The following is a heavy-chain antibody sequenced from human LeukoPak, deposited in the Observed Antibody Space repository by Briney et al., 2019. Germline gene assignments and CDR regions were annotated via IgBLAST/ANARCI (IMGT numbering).Heavy chain of an antibody. CDR3: ASWDCSGGSCYSPYYYYGMDV. Sequence: GGSLRLSCAASGFTVSSNYVNWVRQAPGKGLEWVSSISSSSSYIYYADSVKGRFTISRDNAKNSLYLQMNSLRAEDTAVYYCASWDCSGGSCYSPYYYYGMDVWGQGTTVTVSS. V-gene: IGHV3-21*01. CDR2: ISSSSSYI. CDR1: GFTVSSNY. D-gene: IGHD2-15*01. J-gene: IGHJ6*02.